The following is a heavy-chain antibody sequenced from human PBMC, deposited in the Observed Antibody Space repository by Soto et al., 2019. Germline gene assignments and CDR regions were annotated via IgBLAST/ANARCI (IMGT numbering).Heavy chain of an antibody. CDR2: ISYDGSNS. J-gene: IGHJ6*02. Sequence: QLQLVESGGGVVQPGRSLRLSCAASASTFSNYIMHWVRQAPGKGLEWVAFISYDGSNSNYADFVEGRFTISRDNPKNMLYLQLSSLRPADTAVYYCAGGDNYYALGVWGQGTTVTVSS. D-gene: IGHD2-15*01. CDR3: AGGDNYYALGV. V-gene: IGHV3-30*04. CDR1: ASTFSNYI.